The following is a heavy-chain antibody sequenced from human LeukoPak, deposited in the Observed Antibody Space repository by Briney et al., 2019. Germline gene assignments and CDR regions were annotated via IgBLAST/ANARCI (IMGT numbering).Heavy chain of an antibody. CDR1: GFTFDDYA. J-gene: IGHJ4*02. Sequence: GGCLRLSCAASGFTFDDYAMHWVRQAPGKGLEWVSGISWNSGSIGYADSVKGRFTISRDNAKNSLYLQMNSLRAEDMALYYCAKGGSGYYDSSGYGTFDYWGQGTLVTVSS. CDR2: ISWNSGSI. D-gene: IGHD3-22*01. CDR3: AKGGSGYYDSSGYGTFDY. V-gene: IGHV3-9*03.